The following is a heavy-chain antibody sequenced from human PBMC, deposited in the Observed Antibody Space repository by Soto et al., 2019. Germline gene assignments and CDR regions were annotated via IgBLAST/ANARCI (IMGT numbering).Heavy chain of an antibody. V-gene: IGHV3-15*07. D-gene: IGHD6-19*01. J-gene: IGHJ4*02. CDR2: IKSKTDGGTT. Sequence: EVQLVESGGGLVKPGGSLRLSCAASGFTFSNAWMNWVRQAPGKGLEWVCRIKSKTDGGTTDYAAPVKGRFTISRDDSKNTLYLQMNSLKTEDTAVYYCTTDYSSGWYWYYWGQGTLVTVSS. CDR3: TTDYSSGWYWYY. CDR1: GFTFSNAW.